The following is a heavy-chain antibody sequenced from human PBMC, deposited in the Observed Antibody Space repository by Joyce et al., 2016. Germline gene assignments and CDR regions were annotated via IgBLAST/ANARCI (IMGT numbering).Heavy chain of an antibody. J-gene: IGHJ4*02. Sequence: QVRLQESGPGLLRPSETLSLTCTLSGGSISYYYWSWVRQPPGKGLEWIGYVYHTGSTDYNPSLKSRATISVDTSRNRFSLRLSFVTAADTAVYYCASHADSSGYPKHFDVWGQGSLVTVSS. CDR2: VYHTGST. CDR1: GGSISYYY. V-gene: IGHV4-59*01. CDR3: ASHADSSGYPKHFDV. D-gene: IGHD3-22*01.